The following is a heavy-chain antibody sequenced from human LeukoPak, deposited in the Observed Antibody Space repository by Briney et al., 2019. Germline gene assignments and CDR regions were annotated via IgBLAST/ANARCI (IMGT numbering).Heavy chain of an antibody. CDR2: IYYSGST. D-gene: IGHD3-22*01. CDR1: GGSISSSSYY. CDR3: ARLANSDSSAYGAFDI. Sequence: PSETLSLTCTVSGGSISSSSYYWGWVRQPPGKGLEWIGSIYYSGSTYYNPSLKSRVTISVDTSKNQFSLKLSSVTAADTAVYYCARLANSDSSAYGAFDIWGQGTMVTVSS. V-gene: IGHV4-39*01. J-gene: IGHJ3*02.